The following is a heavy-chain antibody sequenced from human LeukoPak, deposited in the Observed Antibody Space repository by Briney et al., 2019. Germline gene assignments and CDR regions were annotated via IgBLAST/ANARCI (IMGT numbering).Heavy chain of an antibody. V-gene: IGHV1-18*01. J-gene: IGHJ6*03. CDR2: ISAYNGNT. D-gene: IGHD2-15*01. CDR1: GYTFTSYG. Sequence: ASVKVSCKASGYTFTSYGISWVRQAPGQGLEWMGWISAYNGNTNYAQKLQGRVTMTTDTSTSTAYMELRSLRSDDTAVYYCARVEGSPKDYYYYMDVWGKGTTVTVSS. CDR3: ARVEGSPKDYYYYMDV.